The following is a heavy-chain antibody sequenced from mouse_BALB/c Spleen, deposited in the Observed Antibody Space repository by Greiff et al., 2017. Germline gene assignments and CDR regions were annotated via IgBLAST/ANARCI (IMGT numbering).Heavy chain of an antibody. V-gene: IGHV1-14*01. CDR2: INPYNDGT. J-gene: IGHJ4*01. CDR3: ARSGYYYAMDY. CDR1: GYTFTSYV. D-gene: IGHD3-1*01. Sequence: EVQLQESGPELVKPGASVKMSCKASGYTFTSYVMHWVKQKPGQGLEWIGYINPYNDGTKYNEKFKGKATLTSDKSSSTAYMELSSLTSEDSAVYYCARSGYYYAMDYWGQGTSVTVSS.